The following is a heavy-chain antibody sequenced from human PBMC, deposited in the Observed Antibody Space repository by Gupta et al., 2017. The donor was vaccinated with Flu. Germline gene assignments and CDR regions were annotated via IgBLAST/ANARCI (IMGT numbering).Heavy chain of an antibody. J-gene: IGHJ4*02. CDR3: ALLTFGGVVVHFDY. V-gene: IGHV1-69*06. Sequence: EWMGGIIANIGRENYAQKFQGRVTITADKSTSTAYMELTSLRSDDTAVYYCALLTFGGVVVHFDYWGQGTLVTVSP. CDR2: IIANIGRE. D-gene: IGHD3-16*02.